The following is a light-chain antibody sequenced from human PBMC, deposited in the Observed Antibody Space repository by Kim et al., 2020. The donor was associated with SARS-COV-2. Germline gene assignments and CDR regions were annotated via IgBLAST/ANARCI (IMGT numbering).Light chain of an antibody. V-gene: IGLV3-19*01. CDR3: NSRDSNGNHYV. CDR1: SLRSYY. Sequence: SSELTQDPAVSVALGQTVRITCQGDSLRSYYASWYQQKPGQAPVLVIYGKNNRPSGIPDRFSGSSSGNTASLTITGAQAEDEADYYCNSRDSNGNHYVFG. CDR2: GKN. J-gene: IGLJ1*01.